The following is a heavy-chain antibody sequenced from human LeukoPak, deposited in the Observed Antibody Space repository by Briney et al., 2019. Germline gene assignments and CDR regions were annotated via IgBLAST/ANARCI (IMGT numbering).Heavy chain of an antibody. CDR3: ARGPKWSGSYYYFDF. J-gene: IGHJ4*02. V-gene: IGHV1-8*01. CDR2: MNPNSGNT. Sequence: GSSVKVSCKTSGYTFPSYDINWVRQATGQGLEWIGWMNPNSGNTGYAQKLQGRVTITRNTSITTAYMELSSLRSEDTAVYFCARGPKWSGSYYYFDFWGQGTLVTVSS. D-gene: IGHD1-26*01. CDR1: GYTFPSYD.